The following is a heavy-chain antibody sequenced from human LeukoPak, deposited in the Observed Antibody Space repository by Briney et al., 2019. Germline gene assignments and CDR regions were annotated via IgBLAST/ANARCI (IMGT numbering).Heavy chain of an antibody. D-gene: IGHD6-19*01. CDR2: IYYSGST. CDR3: ARLGGWYDY. Sequence: SETLSLTCTVSGGSISSSSYYWGWIRQPPGKGLEWNGSIYYSGSTYYNPSLKSRVTISVDTSKNQFSLKLSSVTAADTAVYYCARLGGWYDYWGQGTLVTVSS. V-gene: IGHV4-39*01. CDR1: GGSISSSSYY. J-gene: IGHJ4*02.